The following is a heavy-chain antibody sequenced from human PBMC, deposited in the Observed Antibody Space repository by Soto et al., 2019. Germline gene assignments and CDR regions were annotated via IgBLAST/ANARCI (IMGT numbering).Heavy chain of an antibody. Sequence: PSETLSLTCAVSGGSFSGYYWTWIRQPPAKGLEWIGEINHSGSTNYNPSLTGRLTISVDSSKKQFSLNLRSVTAADTAVYCCARGFYYDTSGYYSGFDFWGQGALVTVSS. CDR1: GGSFSGYY. D-gene: IGHD3-22*01. CDR3: ARGFYYDTSGYYSGFDF. V-gene: IGHV4-34*01. J-gene: IGHJ4*02. CDR2: INHSGST.